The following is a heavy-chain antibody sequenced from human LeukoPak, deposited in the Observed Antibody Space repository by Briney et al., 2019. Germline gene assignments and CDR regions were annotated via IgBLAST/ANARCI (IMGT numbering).Heavy chain of an antibody. V-gene: IGHV4-4*07. J-gene: IGHJ4*02. CDR1: GGSINSFY. D-gene: IGHD2-2*01. CDR2: IYSSGST. Sequence: SETLSLTCTVSGGSINSFYWTWIRQPAGKGLEWIGRIYSSGSTNFNPSLKSRVTMSVDTSKNQFSLKLSSVTAADTAVYYCARGVEGYCSSTSCYALDYWGQGTLVTVSS. CDR3: ARGVEGYCSSTSCYALDY.